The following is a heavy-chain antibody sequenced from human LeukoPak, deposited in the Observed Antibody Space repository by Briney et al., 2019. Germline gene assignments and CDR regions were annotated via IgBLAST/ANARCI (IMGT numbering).Heavy chain of an antibody. Sequence: SETLSLTCTVSGGSISSYYWSWIRQPPGKGLEWIGYTHYTGSTNYNPSLKSRVTISVDTSKNQFSLKVSSVTAADTAVYYCARGKGPNQSKYRNMARYYMDVWGEGTTVTVSS. CDR1: GGSISSYY. V-gene: IGHV4-59*01. D-gene: IGHD2/OR15-2a*01. CDR3: ARGKGPNQSKYRNMARYYMDV. CDR2: THYTGST. J-gene: IGHJ6*03.